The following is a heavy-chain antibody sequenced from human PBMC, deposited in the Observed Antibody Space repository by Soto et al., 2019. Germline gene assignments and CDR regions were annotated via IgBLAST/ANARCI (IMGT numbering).Heavy chain of an antibody. D-gene: IGHD5-18*01. Sequence: GGSLRLSCAASGFTFSSYGMHWVRQAPGKGLGWVAVIWYDGSNKYYADSVKGRFTISRDNSKNTLYLQMNSLRAEDTAVYYCAREDQAAMVLNYYYGMDVWGQGTTVTVSS. CDR1: GFTFSSYG. J-gene: IGHJ6*02. CDR2: IWYDGSNK. CDR3: AREDQAAMVLNYYYGMDV. V-gene: IGHV3-33*01.